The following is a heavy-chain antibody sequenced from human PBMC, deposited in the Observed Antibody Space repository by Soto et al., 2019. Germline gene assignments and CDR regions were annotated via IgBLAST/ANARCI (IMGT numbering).Heavy chain of an antibody. Sequence: SETLSLTCTFSGCSVNRGCYYWGLIRQPPGKGLEWIGYIYYSGSTNYNPSLKSRVTISVDTSKNQFSLKLSSVTAADTAVYYCASTGRVTAIRYPGYWGQGTLVTVSS. V-gene: IGHV4-61*01. CDR2: IYYSGST. D-gene: IGHD2-21*02. CDR1: GCSVNRGCYY. J-gene: IGHJ4*02. CDR3: ASTGRVTAIRYPGY.